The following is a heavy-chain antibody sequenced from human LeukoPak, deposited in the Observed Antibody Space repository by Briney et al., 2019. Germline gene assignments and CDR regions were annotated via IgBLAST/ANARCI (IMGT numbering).Heavy chain of an antibody. CDR1: AFTFSNAW. D-gene: IGHD5-12*01. CDR3: TRVARGYSGYATPLDY. V-gene: IGHV3-15*01. J-gene: IGHJ4*02. Sequence: PGGSLRLSCAASAFTFSNAWMSWVRQAPGKGLEWAGRIRSKSDGGTTDYAAPVKGRFTISRDDSKNTLYLQMNSLKTEDTAVYYCTRVARGYSGYATPLDYWGQGTLVTVSS. CDR2: IRSKSDGGTT.